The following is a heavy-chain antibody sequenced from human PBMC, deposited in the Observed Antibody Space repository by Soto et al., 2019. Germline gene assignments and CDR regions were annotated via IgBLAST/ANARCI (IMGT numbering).Heavy chain of an antibody. CDR3: AKANFPTVNWFDP. CDR2: ISGSGGST. J-gene: IGHJ5*02. CDR1: GFTFSSYA. D-gene: IGHD1-1*01. V-gene: IGHV3-23*01. Sequence: EVQLLESGGGLVQPGGSLRLSCAASGFTFSSYAMSWVRQDPGKGLEWVSAISGSGGSTYYADAVKGRFTISRDNSKITLYLQMNSLRAEDTAVYYCAKANFPTVNWFDPWGQGTLVTVSS.